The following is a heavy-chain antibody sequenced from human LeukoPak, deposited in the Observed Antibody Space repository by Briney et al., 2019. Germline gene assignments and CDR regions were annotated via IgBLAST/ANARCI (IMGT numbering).Heavy chain of an antibody. CDR2: VDPEDGET. CDR1: GYTFTDYY. Sequence: GASVKISCNVSGYTFTDYYMHLVQQAPGKGLEWMGLVDPEDGETIYAEKFQGRVTITADTSTDTAYMELSSLRSEDTAVYYCATAGGWELPFDYWGQGTLVTVSS. V-gene: IGHV1-69-2*01. J-gene: IGHJ4*02. CDR3: ATAGGWELPFDY. D-gene: IGHD1-26*01.